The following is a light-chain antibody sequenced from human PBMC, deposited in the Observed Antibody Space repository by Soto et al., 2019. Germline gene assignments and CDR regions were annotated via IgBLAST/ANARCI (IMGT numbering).Light chain of an antibody. J-gene: IGKJ1*01. CDR1: QSTRSW. CDR2: KAS. V-gene: IGKV1-5*03. Sequence: DIQMTQSPSTLSASVGDRVTTTARARQSTRSWLAWDQQKPGKAPKLLVYKASSLESGVQSRFRDSGSGTEITLTISILQPDDFGTYYCQQYNGTFGQGTKVEIQ. CDR3: QQYNGT.